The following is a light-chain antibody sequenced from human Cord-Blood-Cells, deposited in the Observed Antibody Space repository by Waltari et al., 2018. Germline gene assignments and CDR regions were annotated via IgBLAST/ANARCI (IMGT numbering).Light chain of an antibody. CDR3: QQSYNTLYT. J-gene: IGKJ1*01. CDR1: QSISSC. CDR2: AAS. V-gene: IGKV1-39*01. Sequence: DIQMTQSPSSLSASVGDRVTITCRASQSISSCLKWYQQKPGKAPKLLIYAASSLQSGVPSRFSGRASTTDSTLTISILQHEDVATYYYQQSYNTLYTFGQGTKVEIK.